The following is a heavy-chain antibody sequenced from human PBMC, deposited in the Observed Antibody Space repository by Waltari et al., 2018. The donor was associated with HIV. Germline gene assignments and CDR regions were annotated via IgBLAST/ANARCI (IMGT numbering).Heavy chain of an antibody. Sequence: QVQLVEFGGGVVQPGRSLRLSCAASGCTFSKFALHWVRQAPGKGLECVAVIWYDGDNKYYADSVKGRFTISRDNSKNTLYLQMNSLRVEDTAVYYCARGGYYYDISGYYHYWGQGTLVTVSS. V-gene: IGHV3-33*01. J-gene: IGHJ4*02. CDR3: ARGGYYYDISGYYHY. CDR2: IWYDGDNK. CDR1: GCTFSKFA. D-gene: IGHD3-22*01.